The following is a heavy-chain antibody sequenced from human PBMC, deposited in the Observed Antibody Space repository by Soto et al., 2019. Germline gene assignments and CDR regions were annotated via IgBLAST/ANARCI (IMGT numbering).Heavy chain of an antibody. J-gene: IGHJ6*02. D-gene: IGHD6-6*01. CDR1: GGTFSSYA. CDR3: AGRRAARPDYYYGMDV. V-gene: IGHV1-69*13. CDR2: IIPIFGTA. Sequence: ASVKVSCKASGGTFSSYAISWVRQAPGQGLEWMGGIIPIFGTANYAQKFQGRVTITADESTSTAYMELSSLRSEDTAVYYCAGRRAARPDYYYGMDVWGQGTTVTVSS.